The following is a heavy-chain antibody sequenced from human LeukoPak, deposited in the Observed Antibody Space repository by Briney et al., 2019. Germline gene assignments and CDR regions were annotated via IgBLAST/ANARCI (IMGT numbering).Heavy chain of an antibody. CDR2: IWYDGSNK. Sequence: PGGSLRLSCAASGFTFSSYGMHWVRQAPGKGLEWVAVIWYDGSNKYYADSVKGRFTISRDNSKNTLYLQMNSLRAEDTAVYYCAKGGDYSSSHPFDYWGQGTLVTVSS. V-gene: IGHV3-30*02. CDR3: AKGGDYSSSHPFDY. CDR1: GFTFSSYG. D-gene: IGHD6-6*01. J-gene: IGHJ4*02.